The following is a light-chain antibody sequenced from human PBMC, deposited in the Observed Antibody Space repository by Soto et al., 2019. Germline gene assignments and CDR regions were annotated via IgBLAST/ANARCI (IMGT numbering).Light chain of an antibody. CDR2: TAS. Sequence: DIQLTQSPSFLSASVGDRVPITCQARQGIINYVAWYQRKPGKAPKLLIYTASTVQSGVTSRFSGSGSGTEFTLTISSLQPEDFATYYCQQLNSYPLTFGGGTKVEIK. J-gene: IGKJ4*02. CDR3: QQLNSYPLT. CDR1: QGIINY. V-gene: IGKV1-9*01.